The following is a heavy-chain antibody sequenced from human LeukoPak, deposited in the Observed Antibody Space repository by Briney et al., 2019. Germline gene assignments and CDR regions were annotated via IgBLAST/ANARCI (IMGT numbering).Heavy chain of an antibody. CDR1: GFTFSSYA. CDR2: ISGSGGST. D-gene: IGHD3-22*01. J-gene: IGHJ4*02. V-gene: IGHV3-23*01. Sequence: AGGSLRLSCAASGFTFSSYAMSWVRQAPGKGLEWVSAISGSGGSTYYADSVKGRFTISRDNSKNTLYLQMNSLRAEDTAVYYCATRYYYDSSGYYGSLDYWGQGTLVTASS. CDR3: ATRYYYDSSGYYGSLDY.